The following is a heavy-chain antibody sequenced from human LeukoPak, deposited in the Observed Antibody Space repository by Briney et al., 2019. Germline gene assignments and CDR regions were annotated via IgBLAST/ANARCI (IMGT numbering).Heavy chain of an antibody. J-gene: IGHJ4*02. CDR3: ARGGIKGVLVPAAIYV. V-gene: IGHV1-46*01. CDR1: GYTFTSYG. Sequence: ASVKVSCKASGYTFTSYGISWVRQAPGQGLEWMGIINPSGGSTSYAQKFQGRVTMTRDTSTSTVYMELSSLRSEDTAVYYCARGGIKGVLVPAAIYVWGQGTLVTVSS. CDR2: INPSGGST. D-gene: IGHD2-2*01.